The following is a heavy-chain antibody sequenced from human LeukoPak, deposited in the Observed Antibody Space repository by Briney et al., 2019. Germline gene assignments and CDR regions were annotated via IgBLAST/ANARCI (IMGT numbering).Heavy chain of an antibody. J-gene: IGHJ3*02. Sequence: GGSLRLSCAASGFTFDDFGMSWVRQAPGKGLEWVSGINWNGGGTVYADSVKGRFTISRDNAKKSLYLQMNSLRAEDTASYYCARDQDTRYNWNDVSAFDIWGQGTMVTVSS. CDR1: GFTFDDFG. CDR3: ARDQDTRYNWNDVSAFDI. V-gene: IGHV3-20*04. CDR2: INWNGGGT. D-gene: IGHD1-1*01.